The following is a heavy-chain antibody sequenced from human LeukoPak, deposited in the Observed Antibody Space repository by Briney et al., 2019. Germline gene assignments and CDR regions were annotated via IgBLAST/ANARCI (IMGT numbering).Heavy chain of an antibody. J-gene: IGHJ4*02. CDR3: ARWRSPGTMGEYYYFDY. CDR1: GGSISSSSYY. D-gene: IGHD1-7*01. Sequence: SETLSLTCTVSGGSISSSSYYWGWIRQPPGKGLEWIGSIYYSGSTYYNPSLKSRVTISVDTSKNQFSLKLSSVTAADTAVYYCARWRSPGTMGEYYYFDYWGQGTLVTVSS. V-gene: IGHV4-39*01. CDR2: IYYSGST.